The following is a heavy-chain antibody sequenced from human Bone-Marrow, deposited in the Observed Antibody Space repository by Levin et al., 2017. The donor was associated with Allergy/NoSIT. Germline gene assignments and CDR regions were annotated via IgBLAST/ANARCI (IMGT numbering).Heavy chain of an antibody. CDR2: VSMDGNKK. J-gene: IGHJ4*02. CDR1: GFTFSSYA. V-gene: IGHV3-30*18. CDR3: AKGSSPSWYFDS. D-gene: IGHD6-6*01. Sequence: GESLKISCAASGFTFSSYAMHWVRQGPGKGLEWVAVVSMDGNKKHFADSVKGRFTISRDNSKNTLSLQMNSLRPEDTSVYYCAKGSSPSWYFDSWGQGTLVTVSS.